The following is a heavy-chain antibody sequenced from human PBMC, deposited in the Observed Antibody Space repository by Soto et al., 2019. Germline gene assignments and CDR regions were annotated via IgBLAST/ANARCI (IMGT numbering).Heavy chain of an antibody. CDR1: GFTFSIYA. J-gene: IGHJ4*02. CDR2: LSGSSVSA. CDR3: AKPLQVY. V-gene: IGHV3-23*01. Sequence: HPGGSLRLSCAASGFTFSIYAMTWVRQAPGKGLEYVSTLSGSSVSAYYADSVKGRFTISRDNSKNTLYLQMNSLRAEDTAIYYCAKPLQVYWGQGTLVTVSS.